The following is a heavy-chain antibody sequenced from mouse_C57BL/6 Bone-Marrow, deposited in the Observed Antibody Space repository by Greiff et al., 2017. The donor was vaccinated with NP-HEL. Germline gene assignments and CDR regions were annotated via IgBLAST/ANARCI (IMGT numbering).Heavy chain of an antibody. Sequence: EVKLMESGGGLVQPGESLKLSCESNEYEFPSYDMSWVRKTPEKRLELVAAINSDGGSTYYPDTMEGRFIFSIDHSNKTPYLQLNSLRTEDTAVDYCAHSYWYAMDYWGQGTSVTVSS. V-gene: IGHV5-2*01. J-gene: IGHJ4*01. D-gene: IGHD2-12*01. CDR3: AHSYWYAMDY. CDR1: EYEFPSYD. CDR2: INSDGGST.